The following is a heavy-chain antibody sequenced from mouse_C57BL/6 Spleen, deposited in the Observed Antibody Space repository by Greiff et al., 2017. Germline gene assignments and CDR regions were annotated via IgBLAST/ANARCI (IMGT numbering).Heavy chain of an antibody. V-gene: IGHV1-61*01. CDR1: GYTFTSYW. Sequence: QVQLQQPGAELVRPGSSVKLSCKASGYTFTSYWMDWVKQRPGQGLEWIGNIYPSDSETHYNQKFKDKATLTVDKSSSTAYMQLSSLTSEDSAVYYCARRGGRGYFDVWGTGTTVTVSS. D-gene: IGHD3-1*01. CDR2: IYPSDSET. J-gene: IGHJ1*03. CDR3: ARRGGRGYFDV.